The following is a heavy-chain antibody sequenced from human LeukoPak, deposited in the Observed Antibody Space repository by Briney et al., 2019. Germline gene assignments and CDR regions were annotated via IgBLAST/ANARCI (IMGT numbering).Heavy chain of an antibody. V-gene: IGHV4-34*01. D-gene: IGHD4-17*01. CDR1: GGSFSGYY. Sequence: SETLSLTCAVYGGSFSGYYWSWIRQPPGKGLEWIGEINHSGSTNYNPSLKSRVTISVDKSKNQFSLKLSSVTAADTAVYYCAKPGDHASIDYWGQGTLVTVSS. J-gene: IGHJ4*02. CDR2: INHSGST. CDR3: AKPGDHASIDY.